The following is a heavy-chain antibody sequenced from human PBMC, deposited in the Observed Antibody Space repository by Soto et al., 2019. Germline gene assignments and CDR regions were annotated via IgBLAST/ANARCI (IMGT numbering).Heavy chain of an antibody. CDR3: ARDLSGDYGALDT. CDR1: GFTFSSYG. J-gene: IGHJ3*02. V-gene: IGHV3-33*01. CDR2: IWYDGSNK. D-gene: IGHD4-17*01. Sequence: GGSLRLSCAPSGFTFSSYGMHWARQGPGKGLEWVAVIWYDGSNKVYADSVKGRFAISRDNSKNTLYLQMNSLRAEDTAVYYCARDLSGDYGALDTWGQGTMVTVSS.